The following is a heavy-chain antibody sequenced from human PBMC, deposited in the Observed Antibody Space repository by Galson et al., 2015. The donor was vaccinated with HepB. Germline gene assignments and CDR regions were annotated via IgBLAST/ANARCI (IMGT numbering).Heavy chain of an antibody. D-gene: IGHD2-15*01. Sequence: QSGAEVKKPGESLKISCKGSGYSFTSYWIGWVRQMPGKGLEWMGIIYPGDSDTRYSPSFQGQVTISADKSISTAYLQWSSLKASDTAMYYCARLESELHNYYYYYGMDVWGQGTTVTVSS. CDR2: IYPGDSDT. CDR1: GYSFTSYW. CDR3: ARLESELHNYYYYYGMDV. V-gene: IGHV5-51*03. J-gene: IGHJ6*02.